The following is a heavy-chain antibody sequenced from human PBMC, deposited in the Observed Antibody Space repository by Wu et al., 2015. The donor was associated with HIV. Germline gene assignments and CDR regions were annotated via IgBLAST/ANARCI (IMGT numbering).Heavy chain of an antibody. CDR3: ARGRAEDGATDWYFDL. D-gene: IGHD4-17*01. CDR1: GGTFSSYA. CDR2: IIPIFGTA. Sequence: QVQLVQSGAEVKKPGSSVKVSCKASGGTFSSYAISWVRQAPGQGLEWMGGIIPIFGTANYAQKFQGRVTITTDESTSTAYMELSSLRSEDTAVYYCARGRAEDGATDWYFDLWGRGHPGHCLL. V-gene: IGHV1-69*05. J-gene: IGHJ2*01.